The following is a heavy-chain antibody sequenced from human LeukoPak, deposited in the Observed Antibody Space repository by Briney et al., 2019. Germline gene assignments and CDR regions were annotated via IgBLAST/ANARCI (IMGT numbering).Heavy chain of an antibody. Sequence: KPGGSLRLSCAASGFTFSDYYMSWIRQAPGKGLEWVSYISSSGSTIYYADSVKGRFTISRDNAKNSLYLQMNSLRAEDRAVYYCARGRRVDFWSGYSDDAFDIWGQGTMVTVSS. J-gene: IGHJ3*02. CDR1: GFTFSDYY. CDR3: ARGRRVDFWSGYSDDAFDI. CDR2: ISSSGSTI. D-gene: IGHD3-3*01. V-gene: IGHV3-11*04.